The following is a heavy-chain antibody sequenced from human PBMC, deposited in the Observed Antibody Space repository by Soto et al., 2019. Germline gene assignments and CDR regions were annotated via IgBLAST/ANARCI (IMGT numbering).Heavy chain of an antibody. D-gene: IGHD3-3*01. CDR1: GFTFSSYW. V-gene: IGHV3-7*01. CDR3: ATGDFWGGAAFDI. J-gene: IGHJ3*02. CDR2: IKQDGSEK. Sequence: EVQLLESGGGLVQPGGSLRLSCAASGFTFSSYWMSWVRQAPGKGLEWVANIKQDGSEKYYVDSVKGRFTISRDNAKNSLYLQTNSLRAEDTAVYYCATGDFWGGAAFDIWGQGTMVTVSS.